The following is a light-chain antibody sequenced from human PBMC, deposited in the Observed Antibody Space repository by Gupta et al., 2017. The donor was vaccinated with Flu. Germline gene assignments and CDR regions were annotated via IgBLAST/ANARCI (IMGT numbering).Light chain of an antibody. CDR1: QSVSSSY. CDR2: GAS. CDR3: QQYGSSPLT. V-gene: IGKV3-20*01. J-gene: IGKJ4*01. Sequence: ESATLSCRASQSVSSSYLAWYQQKPGQAPSLLIYGASSRATGIPDRFSGSGSGTDFTLTISRLEPEDFAVYYCQQYGSSPLTFGGGTKVEIK.